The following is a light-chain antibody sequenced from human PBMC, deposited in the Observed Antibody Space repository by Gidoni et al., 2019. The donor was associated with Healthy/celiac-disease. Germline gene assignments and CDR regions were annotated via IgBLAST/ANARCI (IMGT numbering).Light chain of an antibody. Sequence: DIQLTQSPSFLSASVGDRVTITCRASQGISSYLAWYQQKPGKAPKLLIYAASTLQSGVPSRFSGSGSGTEFTLTISSLQPEDFATYYCQQLNSYPIGFTFGPGTKVDIK. CDR1: QGISSY. J-gene: IGKJ3*01. V-gene: IGKV1-9*01. CDR2: AAS. CDR3: QQLNSYPIGFT.